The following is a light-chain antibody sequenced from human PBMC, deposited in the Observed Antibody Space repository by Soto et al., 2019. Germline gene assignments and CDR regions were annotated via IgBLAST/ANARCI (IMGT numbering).Light chain of an antibody. CDR2: AAS. CDR1: QGISSY. CDR3: QQYNSYSR. J-gene: IGKJ1*01. V-gene: IGKV1-9*01. Sequence: DIQFTQSPSFLSASVGDRVTLTFRVSQGISSYLAWYQQKPGKAPKLLIYAASTLQSGVPSRFSGSGSGTEFTLTISSLQPDDFATYYCQQYNSYSRFGQGTKVDI.